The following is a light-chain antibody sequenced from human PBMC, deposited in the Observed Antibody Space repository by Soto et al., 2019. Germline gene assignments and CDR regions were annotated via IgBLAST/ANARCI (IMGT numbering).Light chain of an antibody. CDR3: QQYNNWPPK. V-gene: IGKV3-15*01. CDR1: QSVTSN. Sequence: IVISQSPANLSVSPGERATLSCRASQSVTSNLAWYQQKPGHAPRLLIYGASTRATGIPARFSGSGSGTEFTLTISSLQSEDFAVYCCQQYNNWPPKFGQGTKVDIK. CDR2: GAS. J-gene: IGKJ1*01.